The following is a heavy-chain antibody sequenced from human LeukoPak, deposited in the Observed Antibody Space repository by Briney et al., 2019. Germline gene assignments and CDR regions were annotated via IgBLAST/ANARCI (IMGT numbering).Heavy chain of an antibody. CDR2: ISASGDNT. CDR3: AKKTGLRSSLYYFDY. V-gene: IGHV3-23*01. J-gene: IGHJ4*02. D-gene: IGHD1-1*01. Sequence: GGSLRLSCAASGFTFSSYAMSWVRQAPGMGLEWVSAISASGDNTYYADSVKGRFTISRDNSKNTLFLQMNSLRAEDTAVYYCAKKTGLRSSLYYFDYWGQGTLVTVSS. CDR1: GFTFSSYA.